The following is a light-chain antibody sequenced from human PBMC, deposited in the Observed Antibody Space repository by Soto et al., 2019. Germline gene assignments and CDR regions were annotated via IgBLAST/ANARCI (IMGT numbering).Light chain of an antibody. J-gene: IGKJ2*01. Sequence: DIQMTQSPSSLSASVGDRVTITCRASQSISSWLAWYQQKPGKAPKLLIYKASSLESGVPSGFSGSGSGTEFTLTINSLQPDDFATYHCQQYTSYPYTFGQGTKLEIK. V-gene: IGKV1-5*03. CDR1: QSISSW. CDR3: QQYTSYPYT. CDR2: KAS.